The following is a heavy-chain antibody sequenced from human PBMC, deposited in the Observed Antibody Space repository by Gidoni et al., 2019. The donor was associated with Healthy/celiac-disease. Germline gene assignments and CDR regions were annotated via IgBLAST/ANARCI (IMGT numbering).Heavy chain of an antibody. V-gene: IGHV1-2*02. Sequence: QVQLVQSGAEVKKPGASVKVSCKASGYTFTGYYMHWVRQAPGQGLEWMGWINPNSGGTNYAQKFQGRVTMTRDTSISTAYMELSRLRSDDTAVYYCASASDMVREPGDYGMDVWGQGTTVTVSS. CDR2: INPNSGGT. J-gene: IGHJ6*02. CDR1: GYTFTGYY. D-gene: IGHD3-10*01. CDR3: ASASDMVREPGDYGMDV.